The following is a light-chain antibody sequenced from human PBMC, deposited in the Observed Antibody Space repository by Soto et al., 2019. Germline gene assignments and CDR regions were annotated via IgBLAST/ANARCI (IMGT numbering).Light chain of an antibody. V-gene: IGKV3D-15*01. CDR1: QSISSN. CDR3: QQYNNWPPRT. CDR2: GAS. J-gene: IGKJ1*01. Sequence: EIVMTQSPVTLSVSPGERATLSCRASQSISSNLAWYQQKPGQAPRLLIYGASSRATGIPARFSGSGSGTEFTLTISSRQSEEFAVYYCQQYNNWPPRTFGQWTKVEMK.